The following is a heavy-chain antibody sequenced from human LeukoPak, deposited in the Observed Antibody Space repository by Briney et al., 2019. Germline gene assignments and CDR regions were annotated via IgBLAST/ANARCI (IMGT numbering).Heavy chain of an antibody. CDR1: GFTFSSYG. CDR2: IRYDGSNK. D-gene: IGHD3-16*01. CDR3: ATEAYSYNYMDA. V-gene: IGHV3-30*02. J-gene: IGHJ6*03. Sequence: GGSLRLSCAASGFTFSSYGMHWVRQAPGKGLEWVAFIRYDGSNKYYADSVKGRFTISRDNSKNTLYLQMNSLRAEDTAVYYCATEAYSYNYMDAWGNGTAVTVSS.